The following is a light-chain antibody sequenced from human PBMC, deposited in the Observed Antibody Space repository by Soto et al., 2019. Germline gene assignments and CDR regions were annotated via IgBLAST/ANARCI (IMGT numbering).Light chain of an antibody. V-gene: IGLV2-18*01. Sequence: QSALTQPPSVSGSPGQSVTISCTGTRSDVDYDLVSWYLQPPYTAPKLLIYQVSNRPSGVPDRFSGSKSGNTASLTISGLQAEDEADYYCSLKTSSATWVFGGWTKLTVL. J-gene: IGLJ3*02. CDR1: RSDVDYDL. CDR2: QVS. CDR3: SLKTSSATWV.